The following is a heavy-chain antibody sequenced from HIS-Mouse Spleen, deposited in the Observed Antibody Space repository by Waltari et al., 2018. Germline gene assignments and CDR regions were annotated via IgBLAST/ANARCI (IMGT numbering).Heavy chain of an antibody. J-gene: IGHJ4*02. Sequence: QVPLVQSGAEVKKPGASVKVPCKASGYTCTTFDINWVRQANGQGLGWMGWMNPNSGNTGYAQKFQGRVTMTRNTSISTAYMELSSLRSEDTAVYYCARGPPPGTPLDYWGQGTLVTVSS. V-gene: IGHV1-8*01. CDR1: GYTCTTFD. CDR2: MNPNSGNT. CDR3: ARGPPPGTPLDY. D-gene: IGHD1-1*01.